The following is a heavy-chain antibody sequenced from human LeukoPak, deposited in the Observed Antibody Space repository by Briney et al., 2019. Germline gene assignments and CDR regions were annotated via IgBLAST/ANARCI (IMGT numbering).Heavy chain of an antibody. CDR1: XYTXTSXG. D-gene: IGHD3-3*01. J-gene: IGHJ4*02. CDR3: ARDVISITIFGVVIPPLGY. CDR2: ISAYNGNT. V-gene: IGHV1-18*01. Sequence: VXVXCXXSXYTXTSXGISWVRQAPGQGLEWMGWISAYNGNTNYAQKLQGRVTMTTDTSTSTAYMELRSLRSDDTAVYYCARDVISITIFGVVIPPLGYWGQGTLVTVSS.